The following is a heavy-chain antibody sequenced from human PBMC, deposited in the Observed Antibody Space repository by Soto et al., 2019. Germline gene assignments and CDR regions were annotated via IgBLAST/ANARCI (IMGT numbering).Heavy chain of an antibody. D-gene: IGHD1-1*01. CDR3: ARGELRITAGIPFDY. V-gene: IGHV4-34*01. Sequence: PSETLSLTCAVYGGSFSGYYWSWIRQPPGKGLEWIGEINHSGSTNYNPSLKSRVTISVDTSKNQFSLKLSSVTAADTAVYYCARGELRITAGIPFDYWGQGTLVTVSS. CDR1: GGSFSGYY. J-gene: IGHJ4*02. CDR2: INHSGST.